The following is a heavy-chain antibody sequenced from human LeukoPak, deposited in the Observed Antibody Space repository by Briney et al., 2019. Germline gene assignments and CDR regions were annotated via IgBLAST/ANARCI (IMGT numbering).Heavy chain of an antibody. V-gene: IGHV2-5*02. Sequence: SGPTLLKPTQPLTLTCTFSGFSLSTSGVGVGWIRQPPGKALEWLALIYWDNDKRYSPSLKSRLTITKDTSKNQVVLTMTNMDPVDTATYYCAHAARNMLSHSEFDPWGHGVLVTVPS. CDR3: AHAARNMLSHSEFDP. D-gene: IGHD3-16*01. J-gene: IGHJ5*02. CDR2: IYWDNDK. CDR1: GFSLSTSGVG.